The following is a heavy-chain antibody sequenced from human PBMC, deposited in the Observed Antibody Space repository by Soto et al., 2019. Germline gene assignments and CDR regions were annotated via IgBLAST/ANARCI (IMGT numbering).Heavy chain of an antibody. CDR1: GFTFSSYA. CDR3: ARDLRGGYDSSGYYYSNAFDI. D-gene: IGHD3-22*01. Sequence: GGSLRLSCAASGFTFSSYAMHWVRQAPGKGLEWVAVISYDGSNKYYADSVKGRFTISRDNSKNTLYLQMNSLRAEDTAVYYCARDLRGGYDSSGYYYSNAFDIWGQGTMVTVSS. V-gene: IGHV3-30-3*01. J-gene: IGHJ3*02. CDR2: ISYDGSNK.